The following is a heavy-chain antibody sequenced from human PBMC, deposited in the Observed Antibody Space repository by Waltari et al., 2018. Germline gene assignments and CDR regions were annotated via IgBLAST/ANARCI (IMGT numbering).Heavy chain of an antibody. CDR3: ARDLTSTTAYAFDI. CDR1: GGSISSHY. CDR2: IYYSGST. D-gene: IGHD4-17*01. Sequence: QVQLQESGPGLVKPSETLSLTCTVSGGSISSHYWSWSRQPPGKGLEWIGYIYYSGSTNYNPSLKSRVTISVDTSKNQFSLKLSSVTAADTAVYYCARDLTSTTAYAFDIWGQGTMVTVSS. J-gene: IGHJ3*02. V-gene: IGHV4-59*11.